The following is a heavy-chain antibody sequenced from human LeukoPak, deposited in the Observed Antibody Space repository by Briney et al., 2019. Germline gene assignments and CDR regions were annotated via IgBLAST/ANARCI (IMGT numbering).Heavy chain of an antibody. V-gene: IGHV3-21*01. D-gene: IGHD6-19*01. CDR1: GFTFSSYS. Sequence: GGSLRLSCAASGFTFSSYSMNWVRQAPGKGLEWVSTISSSSSHIYYADSVKGRFTISRDNAKNSLSLQMNSLRAEDTAVYYCARDDGVAAFYYYYGMDVWGQGTTVTVSS. CDR3: ARDDGVAAFYYYYGMDV. CDR2: ISSSSSHI. J-gene: IGHJ6*02.